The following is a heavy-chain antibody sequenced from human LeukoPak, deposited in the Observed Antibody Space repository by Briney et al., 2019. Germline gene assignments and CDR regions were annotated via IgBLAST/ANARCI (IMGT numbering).Heavy chain of an antibody. CDR3: ARSPGYPYYYYYMDV. J-gene: IGHJ6*03. Sequence: SETLSLTCTVSGGSISSYYWSWIRQPPGKGLEWIGYIYYSGSTNYNPSLKSRVTISVDTSKKQFSLTLSSVTAADTAVYYCARSPGYPYYYYYMDVWGKGTTVTVSS. CDR1: GGSISSYY. D-gene: IGHD5-18*01. V-gene: IGHV4-59*01. CDR2: IYYSGST.